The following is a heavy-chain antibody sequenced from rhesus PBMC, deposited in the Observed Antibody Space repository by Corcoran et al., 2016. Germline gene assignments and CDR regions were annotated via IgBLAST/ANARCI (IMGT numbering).Heavy chain of an antibody. CDR1: GDSIRPNW. CDR3: ARESSRGCS. D-gene: IGHD2-15*01. J-gene: IGHJ4*01. Sequence: QLQLQESGPGLLKPSETLSLACAVSGDSIRPNWWTWIRLPPGKALEWVGRISGDGGGATYNPALKSRVTISVDTSKNQLSLKGISVTAADTAIYYCARESSRGCSWGQGVLVAVSS. V-gene: IGHV4-173*01. CDR2: ISGDGGGA.